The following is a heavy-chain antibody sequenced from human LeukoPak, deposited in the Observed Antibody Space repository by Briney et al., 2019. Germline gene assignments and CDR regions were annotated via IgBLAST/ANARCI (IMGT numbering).Heavy chain of an antibody. CDR1: GGSIGSYY. CDR3: ARQRSAMVTDY. Sequence: PSETLSLTCTVSGGSIGSYYWSWIRQPPGKGLEWIGYIYYSGSTNYNPSLKSRVTISVDTSKNQFSLKLSSVTAADTAVYYCARQRSAMVTDYWGQGTLVTVSS. CDR2: IYYSGST. V-gene: IGHV4-59*08. J-gene: IGHJ4*02. D-gene: IGHD5-18*01.